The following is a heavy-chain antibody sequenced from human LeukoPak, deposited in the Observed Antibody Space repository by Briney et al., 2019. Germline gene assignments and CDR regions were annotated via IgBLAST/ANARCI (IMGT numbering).Heavy chain of an antibody. J-gene: IGHJ4*02. CDR2: VSDSGGST. D-gene: IGHD1-26*01. V-gene: IGHV3-23*01. CDR1: GFTFNNYA. CDR3: AKDWDRSGGYYFDS. Sequence: SGGSLRLSCGASGFTFNNYAMSWVRQAPGKGLAWVSTVSDSGGSTYYAVSVKGRFTISRDNPKNTLYLQMNSLRVEDTAVYYCAKDWDRSGGYYFDSWGQGTLVTVSS.